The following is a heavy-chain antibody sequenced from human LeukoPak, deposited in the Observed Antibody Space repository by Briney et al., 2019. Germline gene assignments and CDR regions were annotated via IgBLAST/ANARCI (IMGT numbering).Heavy chain of an antibody. CDR2: IYHSGST. V-gene: IGHV4-30-2*01. J-gene: IGHJ5*02. Sequence: SETLSLTCAVSGGSISSGGYSWSWIRQPPGKGLEWIGYIYHSGSTSYNPSLKSRVTISVDKSKNHFSLKLSSVTAADTAVYYCARGLRKNYYYDSSGPKAGYWFDPWGQGTLVTVSS. D-gene: IGHD3-22*01. CDR3: ARGLRKNYYYDSSGPKAGYWFDP. CDR1: GGSISSGGYS.